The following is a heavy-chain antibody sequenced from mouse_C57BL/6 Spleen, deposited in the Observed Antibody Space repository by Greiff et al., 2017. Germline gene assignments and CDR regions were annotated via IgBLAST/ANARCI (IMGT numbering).Heavy chain of an antibody. J-gene: IGHJ3*01. CDR2: IGPNSGGT. V-gene: IGHV1-72*01. CDR3: AREGYYGSLAY. D-gene: IGHD1-1*01. CDR1: GYTFPSYW. Sequence: QVQLQQPGAELVKPGASVKLSCKASGYTFPSYWMHWVKQRPGRGLEWIGRIGPNSGGTKYNEKFKSKATLTVDKLSSTAYMQLSSLTSEDSAVYYCAREGYYGSLAYWGQGTLVTVSA.